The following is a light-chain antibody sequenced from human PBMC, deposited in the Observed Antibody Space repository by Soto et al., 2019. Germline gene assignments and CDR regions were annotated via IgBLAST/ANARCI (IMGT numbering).Light chain of an antibody. Sequence: GDRVTITCRASQSTSSWVAWDQQKPGKAPKHLIYKASTLESGVPSRFSGSGSGTEFTLTISSLQPDDFATYYCQQYNSYLWTCGQGTNVEIQ. V-gene: IGKV1-5*03. CDR1: QSTSSW. CDR2: KAS. J-gene: IGKJ1*01. CDR3: QQYNSYLWT.